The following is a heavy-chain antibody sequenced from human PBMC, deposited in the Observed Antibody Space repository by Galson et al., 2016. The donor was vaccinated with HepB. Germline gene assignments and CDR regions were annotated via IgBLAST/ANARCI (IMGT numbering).Heavy chain of an antibody. CDR1: GYIFTSYA. V-gene: IGHV1-3*01. J-gene: IGHJ4*02. CDR2: INAGNGNT. CDR3: AAGGWGRWASFLFDY. D-gene: IGHD1-26*01. Sequence: SVKVSCKASGYIFTSYAVHWVRQAPGQRLEWMGWINAGNGNTQYSQKFQGRVTITRDTSASTAYMDLSSLTSEDTAVYYCAAGGWGRWASFLFDYWGQGTLVTASS.